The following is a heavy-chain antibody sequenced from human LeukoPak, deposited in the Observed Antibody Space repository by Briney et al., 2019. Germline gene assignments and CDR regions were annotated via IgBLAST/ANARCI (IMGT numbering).Heavy chain of an antibody. V-gene: IGHV1-8*03. CDR3: ARRVQLFYSSGWYENWFDP. Sequence: GASVKVSCKASGYTFTSYDINGVRQATGQGLEWMGWMNPNSGNTGYAQKFQGRVTITRNTSISTAYMELSSLRSEDTAVYYCARRVQLFYSSGWYENWFDPWGQGTLVTVSS. CDR1: GYTFTSYD. CDR2: MNPNSGNT. J-gene: IGHJ5*02. D-gene: IGHD6-19*01.